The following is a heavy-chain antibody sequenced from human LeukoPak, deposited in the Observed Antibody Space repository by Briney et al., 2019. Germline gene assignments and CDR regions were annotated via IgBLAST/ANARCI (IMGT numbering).Heavy chain of an antibody. CDR3: ANLGVGDYDFHYYYGMDV. D-gene: IGHD5-12*01. J-gene: IGHJ6*02. CDR2: IRYDGSNK. V-gene: IGHV3-30*02. Sequence: GGSLRLSCAASGFTFSSYGMHWVRQAPGKGLEWVAFIRYDGSNKYYADSVKGRFTISRDNSKNTLYLQMNSLRAEDTAVYYCANLGVGDYDFHYYYGMDVWGQGTTVTVSS. CDR1: GFTFSSYG.